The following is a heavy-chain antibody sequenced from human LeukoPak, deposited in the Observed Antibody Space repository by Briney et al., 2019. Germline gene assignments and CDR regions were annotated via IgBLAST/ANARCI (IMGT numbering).Heavy chain of an antibody. CDR1: GFTFSSYG. CDR3: AKDWRGYCSSTSCHGDY. Sequence: GGSLRLSCAASGFTFSSYGMHWVRQAPGKGLEWVAFIRYDGSNDYYADSVKGRFTISRDNSKNTLYLQMNSLRAEDTAVYYCAKDWRGYCSSTSCHGDYWGQGTLVTVSS. J-gene: IGHJ4*02. D-gene: IGHD2-2*01. V-gene: IGHV3-30*02. CDR2: IRYDGSND.